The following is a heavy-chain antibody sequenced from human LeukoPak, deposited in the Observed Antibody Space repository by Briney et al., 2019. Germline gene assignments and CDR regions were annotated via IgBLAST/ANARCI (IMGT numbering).Heavy chain of an antibody. CDR1: GFSFSNYG. D-gene: IGHD2-2*01. CDR2: ISYDGSNK. V-gene: IGHV3-30*18. Sequence: GRSLRLSCAASGFSFSNYGMHWVRQAPGKGLEWVAVISYDGSNKYYVDSVKGRFTISRDNSKNTLYLQMNSLRAEDTGVYYCAKEYPYYCDYWGRGTLVTVSS. J-gene: IGHJ4*02. CDR3: AKEYPYYCDY.